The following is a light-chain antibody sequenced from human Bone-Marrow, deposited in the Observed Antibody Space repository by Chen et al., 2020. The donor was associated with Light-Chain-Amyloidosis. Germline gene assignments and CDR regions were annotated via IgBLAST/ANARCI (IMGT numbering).Light chain of an antibody. CDR1: QRILYTSNNEKY. Sequence: DIAVPHSPDSLAVSLGERDTINCKSSQRILYTSNNEKYLAWYQQKPGQPPKLLSYWACTRASGVPDRFRGSGSGTDFTLTISSLQAEDVAGYFCQQYYTPPLTFGGGTKVEI. J-gene: IGKJ4*01. CDR2: WAC. CDR3: QQYYTPPLT. V-gene: IGKV4-1*01.